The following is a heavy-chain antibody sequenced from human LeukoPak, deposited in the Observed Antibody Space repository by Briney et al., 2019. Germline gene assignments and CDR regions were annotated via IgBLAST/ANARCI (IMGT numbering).Heavy chain of an antibody. CDR1: GYTFTSYY. D-gene: IGHD3-3*01. Sequence: ASVKVSCKASGYTFTSYYMHWVRQAPGQGLEWMGIINPSGGSTSYAQKFQGRVTITRNTSISTAYMELSSLRSEDTAVYYCARGTIFGVDYYYYMDVWGKGTTVTVSS. V-gene: IGHV1-46*01. CDR2: INPSGGST. CDR3: ARGTIFGVDYYYYMDV. J-gene: IGHJ6*03.